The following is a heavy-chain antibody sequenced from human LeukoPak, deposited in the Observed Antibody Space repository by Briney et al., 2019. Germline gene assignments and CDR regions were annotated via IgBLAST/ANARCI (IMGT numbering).Heavy chain of an antibody. CDR1: GGSISSYY. CDR2: IYYSGST. CDR3: ARFLRYNYMDV. Sequence: SETLSLTCTVSGGSISSYYWSWIRQPPGKGLEWIGYIYYSGSTNCNPSLKSRVTISVDTSKNQFSLKLSSVTAADTAVYYCARFLRYNYMDVWGKGTTVTVSS. J-gene: IGHJ6*03. D-gene: IGHD2/OR15-2a*01. V-gene: IGHV4-59*01.